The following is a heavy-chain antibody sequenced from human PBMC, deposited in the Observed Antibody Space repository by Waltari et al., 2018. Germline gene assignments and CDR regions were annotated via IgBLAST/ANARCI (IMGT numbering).Heavy chain of an antibody. CDR1: GLTFAAYG. D-gene: IGHD1-1*01. CDR2: ISKDSIYI. V-gene: IGHV3-21*06. J-gene: IGHJ4*02. Sequence: EVQLVESGGGVVKPGGSLRLSCIVSGLTFAAYGMNWVRQAPGQGLEWVSSISKDSIYIFYADSVKGRFTISRDNAKNSLYLQMDSLRAEDTAVYYCARGGAFSGNCLDYWGQGAPVTVSS. CDR3: ARGGAFSGNCLDY.